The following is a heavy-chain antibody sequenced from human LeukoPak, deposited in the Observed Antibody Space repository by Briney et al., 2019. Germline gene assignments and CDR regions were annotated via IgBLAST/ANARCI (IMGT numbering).Heavy chain of an antibody. CDR1: GYTFTGYY. CDR3: ARGAVTFVTGDDAFDI. J-gene: IGHJ3*02. V-gene: IGHV1-2*02. D-gene: IGHD7-27*01. CDR2: INPNSGGT. Sequence: GASVKVSCKASGYTFTGYYMHWVRQAPGQGLEWMGWINPNSGGTNYAQKFQGRVTMTRDTSISTAYMELSRLRSDDTAVYYCARGAVTFVTGDDAFDIWGQGTMVTVSS.